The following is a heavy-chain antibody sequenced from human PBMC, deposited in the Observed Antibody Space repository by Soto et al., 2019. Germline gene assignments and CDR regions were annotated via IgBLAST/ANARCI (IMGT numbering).Heavy chain of an antibody. CDR2: ISSNGVGT. V-gene: IGHV3-64*01. CDR3: ARRARPDFYYMDV. J-gene: IGHJ6*03. Sequence: EVQLAESGGGLAQPGGSLRLSCAASGFTLSGYAMDWFRQAPGKGLEYVSGISSNGVGTYYANSVQGRFTISRDNSKNTVYLQMGSLRPEDMGVYYCARRARPDFYYMDVWGKGTTVTVSS. CDR1: GFTLSGYA. D-gene: IGHD6-6*01.